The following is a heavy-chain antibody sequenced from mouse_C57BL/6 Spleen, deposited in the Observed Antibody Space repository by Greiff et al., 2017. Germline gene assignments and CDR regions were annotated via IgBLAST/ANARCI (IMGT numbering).Heavy chain of an antibody. CDR1: GYSITSGYY. D-gene: IGHD2-4*01. CDR3: ARDYYDYDRFAY. J-gene: IGHJ3*01. Sequence: ESGPGLVKPSQSLSLTCSVTGYSITSGYYWNWIRQFPGNKLEWMGYISYDGINNYNPSLKNRISITRDTSKNQFYLKLNSVTTEDTATYYCARDYYDYDRFAYWGQGTLVTVSA. CDR2: ISYDGIN. V-gene: IGHV3-6*01.